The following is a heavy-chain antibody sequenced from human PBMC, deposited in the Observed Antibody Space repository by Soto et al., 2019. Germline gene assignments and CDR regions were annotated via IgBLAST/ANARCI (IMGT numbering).Heavy chain of an antibody. D-gene: IGHD3-22*01. CDR2: IIPILGIA. V-gene: IGHV1-69*04. CDR1: GGTFSSYT. Sequence: GASAKVSCKASGGTFSSYTISWVRQAPGQGFKWMGRIIPILGIANYAQKFQGRVTITADKSTSTAYMELSSLRSEDTAVYYCAREDGYTYYYDSSGYNPPAYWGQGTLVTVSS. CDR3: AREDGYTYYYDSSGYNPPAY. J-gene: IGHJ4*02.